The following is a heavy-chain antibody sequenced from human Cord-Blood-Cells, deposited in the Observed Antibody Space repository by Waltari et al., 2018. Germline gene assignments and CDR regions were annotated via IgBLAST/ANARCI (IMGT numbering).Heavy chain of an antibody. J-gene: IGHJ6*02. Sequence: QVQLQESGPGLVKPSETLSLTCTVSGGSISSYSWSWLRQPAGKGLEWIGRIYTSGSTNYNPSLKSRVTMSVDTSKNQFSLKLSSVTAADTAVYYCARDGSRYYYYGMDVWGQGTTVTVSS. CDR1: GGSISSYS. V-gene: IGHV4-4*07. CDR3: ARDGSRYYYYGMDV. CDR2: IYTSGST.